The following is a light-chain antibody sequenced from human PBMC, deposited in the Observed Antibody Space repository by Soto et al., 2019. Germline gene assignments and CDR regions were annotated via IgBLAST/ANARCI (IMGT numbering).Light chain of an antibody. CDR1: QSVSSNF. CDR3: QFYGDPPKT. V-gene: IGKV3-20*01. Sequence: EIVLTQSPGTLSLSPGERGTLSCRASQSVSSNFLAWYQQKPGQAPRLLIFDASTRATGIPDRFTGRGSGTDFTLTISRLEPEDFAVYYCQFYGDPPKTFGQGTKVDLK. J-gene: IGKJ1*01. CDR2: DAS.